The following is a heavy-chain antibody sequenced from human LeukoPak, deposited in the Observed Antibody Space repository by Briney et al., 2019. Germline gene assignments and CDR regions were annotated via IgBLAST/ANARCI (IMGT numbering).Heavy chain of an antibody. Sequence: ASVKVSCKASGGTFSSYAISWVRQAPGQGLEWMGGIIPIFGTANYAQKFQGRVTITADESTSTAYMELSSLRSEDTAVYYCARDLTPGTGTFDYWGQGTLVTVSS. D-gene: IGHD3/OR15-3a*01. CDR1: GGTFSSYA. CDR3: ARDLTPGTGTFDY. J-gene: IGHJ4*02. V-gene: IGHV1-69*13. CDR2: IIPIFGTA.